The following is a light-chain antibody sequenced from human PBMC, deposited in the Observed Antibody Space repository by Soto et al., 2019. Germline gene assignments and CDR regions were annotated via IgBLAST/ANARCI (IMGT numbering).Light chain of an antibody. CDR3: QQYNSYPWT. Sequence: IQMSKSLSTLSATVGDRVTNTCRASQSISSWLAWYQQKPGKAPKLLIYKASSLESGVPSRFSGSGSGTEFTLTIISLQPDDFATYYCQQYNSYPWTFGQGTKVDI. CDR1: QSISSW. J-gene: IGKJ1*01. CDR2: KAS. V-gene: IGKV1-5*03.